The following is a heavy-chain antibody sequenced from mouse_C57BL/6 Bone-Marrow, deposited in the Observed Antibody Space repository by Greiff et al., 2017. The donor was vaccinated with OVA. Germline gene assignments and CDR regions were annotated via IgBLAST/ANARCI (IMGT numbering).Heavy chain of an antibody. Sequence: VQLQQSGPGLVQPSQSLSITCTVSGFSLTSYGVHWVRQSPGKGLEWLGVIWRGGSTDYNAAFTSRLSITKDNSKSQVFFKMNSLQADDTAIYYCAKNFAYWGQGTLVTVSA. CDR2: IWRGGST. CDR3: AKNFAY. CDR1: GFSLTSYG. J-gene: IGHJ3*01. V-gene: IGHV2-5*01.